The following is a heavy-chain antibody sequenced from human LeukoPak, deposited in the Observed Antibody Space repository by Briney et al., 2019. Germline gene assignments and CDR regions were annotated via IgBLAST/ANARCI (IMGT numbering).Heavy chain of an antibody. J-gene: IGHJ5*02. V-gene: IGHV3-33*06. D-gene: IGHD2-21*02. Sequence: GGSLRLPCAASGFMFSRSDIHWVRQAPGKWLEWVAVIWHDRSDTYGSNKYYADSVKGRFTISRVNSKNTVYLQMNSLRDEDTAVYYCAKDGNCAGDWYGWFDPWGQGALVTVSS. CDR1: GFMFSRSD. CDR3: AKDGNCAGDWYGWFDP. CDR2: IWHDRSDTYGSNK.